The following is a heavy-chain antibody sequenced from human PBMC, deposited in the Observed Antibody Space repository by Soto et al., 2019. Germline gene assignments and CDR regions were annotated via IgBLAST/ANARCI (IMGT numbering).Heavy chain of an antibody. Sequence: EVQLVESGGGLVQPGGSLRLSCAASGFTFSNYWMHWVRQAPGKGLVWVARINIDGSSTSYADSVKGRFTISRDNAKNTLYLQVNSLGAEDTAVYYCARRADDSTGYGYWGQGTLVTVPS. CDR2: INIDGSST. CDR1: GFTFSNYW. J-gene: IGHJ4*02. V-gene: IGHV3-74*01. D-gene: IGHD3-22*01. CDR3: ARRADDSTGYGY.